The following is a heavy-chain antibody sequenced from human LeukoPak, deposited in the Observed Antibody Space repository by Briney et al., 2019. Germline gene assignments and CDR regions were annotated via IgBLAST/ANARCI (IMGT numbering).Heavy chain of an antibody. CDR2: INRSGST. CDR3: ARVGITMVRGVPRWFDP. CDR1: GGSFSGYY. J-gene: IGHJ5*02. Sequence: SETLSLTCAVYGGSFSGYYWSWIRQPPGKGLEWIGEINRSGSTNYNPSLKSRVTISVDTSKDQFSLKLSSVTAADTAVYYCARVGITMVRGVPRWFDPWGQGTLVTVSS. D-gene: IGHD3-10*01. V-gene: IGHV4-34*01.